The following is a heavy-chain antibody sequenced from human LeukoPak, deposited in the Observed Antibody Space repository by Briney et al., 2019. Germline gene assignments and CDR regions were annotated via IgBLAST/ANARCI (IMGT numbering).Heavy chain of an antibody. D-gene: IGHD1-26*01. Sequence: ASVKVSCKASGYTFTGYYMHWVRQAPGQGLEWMGWINPNSGGTNYAQKFQGRVTMTRDTSISTAYMELSRLRSDDTAVYYCARNFARSIVGATGYWGQGTLVTVSS. J-gene: IGHJ4*02. V-gene: IGHV1-2*02. CDR2: INPNSGGT. CDR3: ARNFARSIVGATGY. CDR1: GYTFTGYY.